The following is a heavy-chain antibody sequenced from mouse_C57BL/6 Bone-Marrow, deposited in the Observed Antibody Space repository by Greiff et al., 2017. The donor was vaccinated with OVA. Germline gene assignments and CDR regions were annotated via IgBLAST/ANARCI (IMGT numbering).Heavy chain of an antibody. D-gene: IGHD2-3*01. V-gene: IGHV5-12*01. J-gene: IGHJ1*03. CDR1: GFTFSDYY. CDR3: ARLGWLLPYWYFDV. Sequence: EVQGVESGGGLVQPGGSLKLSCAASGFTFSDYYMYWVRQTPEKRLEWVAYISNGGGSTYYPDTVKGRFTISRDNAKNTLYLQMSRLKSEDTAMYYCARLGWLLPYWYFDVWGTGTTVTVSS. CDR2: ISNGGGST.